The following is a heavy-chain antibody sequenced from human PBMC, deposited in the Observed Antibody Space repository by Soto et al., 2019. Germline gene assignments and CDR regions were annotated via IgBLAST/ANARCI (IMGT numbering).Heavy chain of an antibody. V-gene: IGHV1-2*04. Sequence: ASVKVSCKASGYTFTGYYMHWVRQAPGQGLEWMGWINPNSGGTNYAQKFQGWVTMTRDTSISTAYMELGRLRSDDTAVYYCARITGYSSNDSGWFDPWGQGTLVTVSA. CDR2: INPNSGGT. CDR1: GYTFTGYY. J-gene: IGHJ5*02. D-gene: IGHD6-19*01. CDR3: ARITGYSSNDSGWFDP.